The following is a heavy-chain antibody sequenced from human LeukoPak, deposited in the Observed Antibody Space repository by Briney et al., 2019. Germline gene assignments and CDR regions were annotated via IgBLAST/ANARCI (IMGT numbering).Heavy chain of an antibody. V-gene: IGHV1-24*01. CDR2: FDPEDGET. D-gene: IGHD6-13*01. J-gene: IGHJ4*02. CDR3: ARALAAAAGRRAGMMGD. Sequence: ASVKVSCKVSGYTLTELSMHWVRQAPGKGLEWMGGFDPEDGETIYAQKFQGRVTITADKFTSTAYMQLSSLRSEDTAVYYCARALAAAAGRRAGMMGDWGQGTLVTVSS. CDR1: GYTLTELS.